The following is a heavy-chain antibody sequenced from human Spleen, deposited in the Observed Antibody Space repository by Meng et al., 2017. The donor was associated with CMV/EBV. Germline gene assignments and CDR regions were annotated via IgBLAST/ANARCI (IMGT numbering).Heavy chain of an antibody. V-gene: IGHV3-30*04. CDR3: ARAALPWEGFDY. J-gene: IGHJ4*02. D-gene: IGHD1-26*01. CDR1: GFTFSTYA. CDR2: LSYDGSNK. Sequence: GESLKISCAAFGFTFSTYAMHWVRQAPGKGLEWVAVLSYDGSNKYYADSVKGRFTISRDNSKNTLYLQMNSLRVEDTAVYYCARAALPWEGFDYWGQGTLVTVSS.